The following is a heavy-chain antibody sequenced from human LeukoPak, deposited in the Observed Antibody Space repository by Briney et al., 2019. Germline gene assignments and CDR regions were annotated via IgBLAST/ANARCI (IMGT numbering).Heavy chain of an antibody. CDR2: IYYSGST. V-gene: IGHV4-39*01. J-gene: IGHJ4*02. D-gene: IGHD6-19*01. CDR3: ASVDSSGWYY. Sequence: PSETLSLTCTVSGGSISSSSYYWVWIRQPPGKGLEWIGSIYYSGSTYYNPSLKSRVTISVDTSKNQFSLKLSSVTAADTAVYYCASVDSSGWYYWGQGTLVTVSS. CDR1: GGSISSSSYY.